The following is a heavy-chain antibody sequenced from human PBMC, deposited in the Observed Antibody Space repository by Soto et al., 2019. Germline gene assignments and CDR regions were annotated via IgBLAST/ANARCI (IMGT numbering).Heavy chain of an antibody. CDR1: GGSISSGGYS. J-gene: IGHJ1*01. V-gene: IGHV4-30-2*01. CDR2: IYHSGST. CDR3: ASGAPVVLQH. Sequence: QLQLQESGSGLVKPSQTLSLTCAVSGGSISSGGYSWSWIRQPPGKGLEWIGYIYHSGSTSYTPSLTMRVTMSVATSKNQVSLKLSSVTAADTAVYYGASGAPVVLQHWGKGTLVTVSP. D-gene: IGHD2-15*01.